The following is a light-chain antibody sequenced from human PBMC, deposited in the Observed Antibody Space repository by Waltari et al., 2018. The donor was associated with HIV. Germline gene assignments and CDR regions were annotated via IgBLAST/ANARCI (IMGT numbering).Light chain of an antibody. CDR2: NDY. V-gene: IGLV1-47*01. J-gene: IGLJ1*01. Sequence: QSALTQPPSTSGTPGQRVTMSCSGSSSNVGRDNVYWYQQIPGTAPKLLIYNDYQRPSGVPYRCSGSKSGTSASLAISGLRSEDEADYYCAAWDNILSGYVFGTGTKVTVL. CDR3: AAWDNILSGYV. CDR1: SSNVGRDN.